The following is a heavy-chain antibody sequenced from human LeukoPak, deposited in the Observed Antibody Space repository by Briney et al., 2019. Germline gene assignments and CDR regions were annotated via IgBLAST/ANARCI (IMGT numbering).Heavy chain of an antibody. CDR2: IIPIFGTA. D-gene: IGHD2-15*01. V-gene: IGHV1-69*13. J-gene: IGHJ6*04. Sequence: ASVKVSCKASGGTFSSYAISWVRQALGQGLEWMGGIIPIFGTANYAQKFQGRVTITADESTSTAYMELSSLRSEDTAVYYCARGVVVVAARTALYYYYYGMDVWGKGTTVTVSS. CDR3: ARGVVVVAARTALYYYYYGMDV. CDR1: GGTFSSYA.